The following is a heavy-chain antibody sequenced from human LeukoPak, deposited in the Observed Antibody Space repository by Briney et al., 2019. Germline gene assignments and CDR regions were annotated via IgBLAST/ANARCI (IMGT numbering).Heavy chain of an antibody. Sequence: SETLSLTCTVSGGSISSYYWSWIRQPPGKGLEWIGYIYYSGSTNYNPSLKSRVTISVDTSKNQFSLKLSSVTAADTAVYYCARARRRGYSYGRGMDWFDPWGQGTLVTVSS. CDR1: GGSISSYY. V-gene: IGHV4-59*01. CDR3: ARARRRGYSYGRGMDWFDP. CDR2: IYYSGST. J-gene: IGHJ5*02. D-gene: IGHD5-18*01.